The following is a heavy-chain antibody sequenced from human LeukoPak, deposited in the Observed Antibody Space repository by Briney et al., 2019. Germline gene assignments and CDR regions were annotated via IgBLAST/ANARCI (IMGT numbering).Heavy chain of an antibody. CDR1: GFTFSSYV. V-gene: IGHV3-33*01. CDR2: IWYDGSNK. Sequence: GGSLSLSCAASGFTFSSYVMHWVRQAPGKGLEWVAVIWYDGSNKYYADSVKGRFTISRDNSKKTLYLQMNSLRAEDTAVYYCARDGGIWYFDYWGQGTLVTVSS. CDR3: ARDGGIWYFDY. J-gene: IGHJ4*02. D-gene: IGHD3-16*01.